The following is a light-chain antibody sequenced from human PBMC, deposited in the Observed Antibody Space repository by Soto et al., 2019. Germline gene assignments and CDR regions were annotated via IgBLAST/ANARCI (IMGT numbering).Light chain of an antibody. Sequence: QSALTQPASVSGSSGQSITISCTGTSSDIGAYNFVSWYQQHPGKAPKLMLYDVNIRPSGVSNRFSGYKSGNTASLTISGVQAEEEAGYYCTSCTICSTLIFGGTTKVTVL. J-gene: IGLJ2*01. CDR2: DVN. CDR1: SSDIGAYNF. V-gene: IGLV2-14*03. CDR3: TSCTICSTLI.